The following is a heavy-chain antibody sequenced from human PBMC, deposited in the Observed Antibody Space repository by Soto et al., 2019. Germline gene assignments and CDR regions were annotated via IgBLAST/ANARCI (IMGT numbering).Heavy chain of an antibody. Sequence: QGQLVESGGGLVKPGGSLRLSCAVSGFTFSDYYMTWIRQAPGKGLEWVSYISSSTSHTNYADSVKGRFTISRDNAKNSLFLQMNSPRAEDTAVYYCARGRGAAADYFDFWGQGTLVTVSS. J-gene: IGHJ4*02. V-gene: IGHV3-11*05. CDR2: ISSSTSHT. D-gene: IGHD6-13*01. CDR3: ARGRGAAADYFDF. CDR1: GFTFSDYY.